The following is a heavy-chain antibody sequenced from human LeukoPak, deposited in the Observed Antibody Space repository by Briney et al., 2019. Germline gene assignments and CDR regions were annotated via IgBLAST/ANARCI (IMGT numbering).Heavy chain of an antibody. V-gene: IGHV3-64*01. D-gene: IGHD6-13*01. CDR2: ISSNGGST. Sequence: GGSLRLSCAAAGFTFSSYAMHWVRQAPGEGLEYVSTISSNGGSTYYANSVKGRFTISRDNSKNTLYLQMGSLRAEDTAVYYCARDRGIAAAGSEVYAFDIWGQGTMVTVSS. CDR3: ARDRGIAAAGSEVYAFDI. J-gene: IGHJ3*02. CDR1: GFTFSSYA.